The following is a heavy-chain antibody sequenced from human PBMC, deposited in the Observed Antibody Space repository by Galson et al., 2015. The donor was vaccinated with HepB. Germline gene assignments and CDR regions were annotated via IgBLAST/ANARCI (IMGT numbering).Heavy chain of an antibody. Sequence: SLRLSCATSGLKVGSNYMSWVRQAPGKGLEWVSVIYRSGKTYYAESVEGRFTVSRDDSEDMLYLQMDNLRADDTAVYYCARDHLYYDGSGYVAYWGQGTLVIVSS. CDR2: IYRSGKT. J-gene: IGHJ4*02. CDR3: ARDHLYYDGSGYVAY. CDR1: GLKVGSNY. V-gene: IGHV3-53*01. D-gene: IGHD3-22*01.